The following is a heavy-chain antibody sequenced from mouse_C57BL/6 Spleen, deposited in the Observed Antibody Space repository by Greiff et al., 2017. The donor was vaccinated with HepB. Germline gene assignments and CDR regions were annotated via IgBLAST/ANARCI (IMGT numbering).Heavy chain of an antibody. CDR2: INPNYGTT. Sequence: VQLQQSGPELVKPGASVKISCKASGYSFTDYNMNWVKQSNGKSLEWIGVINPNYGTTSYNQKFKGKATLTVDQSSSTAYMQLNSLTSEDAAVYYCAGSGGFITTVGDCFDYWGQGTTLTVSS. CDR1: GYSFTDYN. CDR3: AGSGGFITTVGDCFDY. V-gene: IGHV1-39*01. J-gene: IGHJ2*01. D-gene: IGHD1-1*01.